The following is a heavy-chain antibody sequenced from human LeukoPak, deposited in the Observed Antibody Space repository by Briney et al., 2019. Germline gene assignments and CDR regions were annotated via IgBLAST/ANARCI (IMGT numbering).Heavy chain of an antibody. CDR3: ASPLHYDILTGYYY. Sequence: ASVKVSCKASGYTFTGYYMHWVRQAPGQGLEWMGWINPNSGGTNYAQKFQGRVTMTRDTSISTAYMELSRLRSDDTAVYYCASPLHYDILTGYYYWGQGTLVTVSS. CDR1: GYTFTGYY. D-gene: IGHD3-9*01. J-gene: IGHJ4*02. CDR2: INPNSGGT. V-gene: IGHV1-2*02.